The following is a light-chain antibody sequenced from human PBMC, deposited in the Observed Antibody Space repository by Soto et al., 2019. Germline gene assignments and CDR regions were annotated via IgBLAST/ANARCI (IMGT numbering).Light chain of an antibody. J-gene: IGKJ4*01. V-gene: IGKV3-11*01. CDR2: DAS. Sequence: EIVLTQSPATLSLSPGERATLSCRASQSVSSYLAWFPQKPGQAPRLLIYDASNRATAIPARFSGSGSGTDFTLTISSLEPEDFAVYYCQQRSNWPLTFGGGTKVEFK. CDR3: QQRSNWPLT. CDR1: QSVSSY.